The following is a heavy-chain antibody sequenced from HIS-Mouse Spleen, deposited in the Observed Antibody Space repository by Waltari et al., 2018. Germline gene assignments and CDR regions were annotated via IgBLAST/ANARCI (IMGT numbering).Heavy chain of an antibody. D-gene: IGHD3-3*01. Sequence: QVQLQESGPGLVKPSQTLSLTCTVSGGSISSGGYYWSWIRQHPGKGLGWIGYIYYSGSTYDNPSRKRGVTIAVDTSKNQFSLKLSSVTAADTAVYYCARSPYYDFWSGYSDNWFDPWGQGTLVTVSS. V-gene: IGHV4-31*03. CDR3: ARSPYYDFWSGYSDNWFDP. CDR1: GGSISSGGYY. CDR2: IYYSGST. J-gene: IGHJ5*02.